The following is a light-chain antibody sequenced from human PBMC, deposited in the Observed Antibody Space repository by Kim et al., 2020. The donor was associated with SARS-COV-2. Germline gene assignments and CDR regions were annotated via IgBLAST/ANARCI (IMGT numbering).Light chain of an antibody. CDR1: QSVRSN. V-gene: IGKV3-15*01. CDR3: QHYTYWPT. CDR2: GAS. J-gene: IGKJ2*01. Sequence: EIVMTQSPATLSVSPGERATLSCRASQSVRSNLVWYQQKPGQAPRLLIYGASIGATGIPARFIGSGSGTEFTLTITSLQSEDFAVYYCQHYTYWPTFGQATTLPI.